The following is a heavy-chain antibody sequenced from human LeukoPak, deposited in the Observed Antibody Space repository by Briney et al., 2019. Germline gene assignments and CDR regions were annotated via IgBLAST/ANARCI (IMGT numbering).Heavy chain of an antibody. CDR1: GFTFSSYG. CDR3: ARNNYYARDS. J-gene: IGHJ5*01. Sequence: GGSLRLSCAASGFTFSSYGMHWVRQAPGKGLEWVANVVQDGSDKYYVDSVKGRFTISRDNAKNSLYLQMNSLRAEDTAVYYCARNNYYARDSWGQGTLVTVSS. CDR2: VVQDGSDK. V-gene: IGHV3-7*01. D-gene: IGHD1-26*01.